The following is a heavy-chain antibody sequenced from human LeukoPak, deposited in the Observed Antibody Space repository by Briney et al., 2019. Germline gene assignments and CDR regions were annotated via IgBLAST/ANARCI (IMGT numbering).Heavy chain of an antibody. CDR3: PRGPSPTRGYNYGLFDY. J-gene: IGHJ4*02. V-gene: IGHV3-64*01. CDR1: GFTFSSYT. CDR2: ASSNGGST. D-gene: IGHD5-18*01. Sequence: QPGGSLRLSCAASGFTFSSYTMHWVRHAPGKGLEYVSTASSNGGSTYYANSVKSRFTISRDNSKNTLYLQLGSLRPEDMAVYYCPRGPSPTRGYNYGLFDYWGQGTQVT.